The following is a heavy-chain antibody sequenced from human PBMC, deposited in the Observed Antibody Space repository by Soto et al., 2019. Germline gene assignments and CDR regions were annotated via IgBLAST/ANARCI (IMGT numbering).Heavy chain of an antibody. J-gene: IGHJ6*02. CDR1: GFTFSGSA. D-gene: IGHD1-26*01. V-gene: IGHV3-73*01. CDR3: TRPRGTFDHYYSFYGMDV. Sequence: GGSLRLSCAASGFTFSGSAMHWVRQASGKGLEWVGRIRSKANSYATAYAASVKGRFTISRDDSKNTAYLQMNSLKTEDTAVYYCTRPRGTFDHYYSFYGMDVWGQGTTVTVSS. CDR2: IRSKANSYAT.